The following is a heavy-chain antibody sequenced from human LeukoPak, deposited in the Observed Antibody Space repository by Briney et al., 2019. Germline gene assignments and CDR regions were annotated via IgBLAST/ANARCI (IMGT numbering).Heavy chain of an antibody. Sequence: SETLSLTCAVYGGSFSGYYWSWIRQPPGKGLEWIGEINHSGSTNYNPSLKSRVTISVDTSKNQFSLKLSSVTAADTAVYYCARGSAYYRPVFDAFDIWGQGTMVTVSS. CDR1: GGSFSGYY. CDR3: ARGSAYYRPVFDAFDI. J-gene: IGHJ3*02. CDR2: INHSGST. D-gene: IGHD4/OR15-4a*01. V-gene: IGHV4-34*01.